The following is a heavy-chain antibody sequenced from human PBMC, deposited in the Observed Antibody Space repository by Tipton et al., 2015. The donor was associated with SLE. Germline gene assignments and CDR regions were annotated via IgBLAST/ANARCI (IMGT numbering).Heavy chain of an antibody. CDR2: FNHTGST. D-gene: IGHD2-15*01. Sequence: TLSLTCALYRGSFSGYSWSWIRQSPGRGLEWIGEFNHTGSTNYNPSLKSRVTISVDTSKNQLSLKLTSVTAADAAIYYCARGVAGYYFYYYMDVWGKGTTVTIS. CDR1: RGSFSGYS. V-gene: IGHV4-34*01. CDR3: ARGVAGYYFYYYMDV. J-gene: IGHJ6*03.